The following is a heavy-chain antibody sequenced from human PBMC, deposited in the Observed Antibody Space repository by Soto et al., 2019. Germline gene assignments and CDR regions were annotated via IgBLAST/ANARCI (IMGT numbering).Heavy chain of an antibody. CDR1: GYSFTSYW. CDR3: AKMSGSQYVTPDY. V-gene: IGHV5-51*01. J-gene: IGHJ4*02. D-gene: IGHD3-3*01. Sequence: PGESLTISCKGSGYSFTSYWIGWVCQMPGKGLEWMGIIYPGDSDTRYSPSFQGQVTISADKSISTAYLQWSSLKDSETAMYYCAKMSGSQYVTPDYWGQGNLVTVSS. CDR2: IYPGDSDT.